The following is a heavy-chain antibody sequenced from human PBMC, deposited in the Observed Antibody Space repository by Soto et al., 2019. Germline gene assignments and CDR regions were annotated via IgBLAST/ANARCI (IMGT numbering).Heavy chain of an antibody. V-gene: IGHV3-33*03. CDR1: GFIFNEYG. CDR3: ARWGCSGSNCNLNQRSYDL. J-gene: IGHJ5*02. CDR2: IWYDGSNK. D-gene: IGHD2-15*01. Sequence: GGALRLSCVGSGFIFNEYGMPWVRPAAGKGLEWVAVIWYDGSNKYYADSVKGRFTISRDNSKNTMSLQMNSLRAEDTAVYYCARWGCSGSNCNLNQRSYDLWGQGTLVTVSS.